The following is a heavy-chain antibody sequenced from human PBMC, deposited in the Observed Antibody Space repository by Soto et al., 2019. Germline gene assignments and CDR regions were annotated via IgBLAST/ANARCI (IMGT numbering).Heavy chain of an antibody. CDR1: GYTFTGYY. D-gene: IGHD3-9*01. J-gene: IGHJ5*02. CDR2: INPNSGGT. Sequence: ASVKVSCKASGYTFTGYYMHWVRQAPGQGLEWMGWINPNSGGTNYAQKFQGWVTMTRDTSISTAYMELSRLRSDDTAVYYCARVGINYDILTGYYQGTGPDPWGQGTLVTVSS. CDR3: ARVGINYDILTGYYQGTGPDP. V-gene: IGHV1-2*04.